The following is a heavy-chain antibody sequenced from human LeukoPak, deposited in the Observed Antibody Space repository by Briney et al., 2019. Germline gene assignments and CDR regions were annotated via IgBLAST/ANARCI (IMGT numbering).Heavy chain of an antibody. V-gene: IGHV3-48*01. D-gene: IGHD3-3*01. CDR1: GFTFSSYS. CDR3: ARDRSGYYPTFDY. Sequence: GGSLRLSCAASGFTFSSYSMNWVRQAPGKGLEWVSYISSSSSTIYYADSVKGRFTISRDNAKNSLYLQMNSLRAEDTAVYYCARDRSGYYPTFDYWGQGTLVTVSS. J-gene: IGHJ4*02. CDR2: ISSSSSTI.